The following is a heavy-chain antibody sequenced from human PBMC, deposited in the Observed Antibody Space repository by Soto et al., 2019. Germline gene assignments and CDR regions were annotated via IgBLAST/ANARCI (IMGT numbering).Heavy chain of an antibody. CDR3: ASNWNSDAFDI. J-gene: IGHJ3*02. CDR2: IYYSGST. V-gene: IGHV4-61*05. CDR1: GGSISSSSYY. Sequence: TLSLTCTVSGGSISSSSYYWGWIRQPPGKGLEWIGYIYYSGSTNYNPSLKSRVTISVDTSKNQFSLKLSSVTAADTAVYYCASNWNSDAFDIWGQGTMVTVSS. D-gene: IGHD1-1*01.